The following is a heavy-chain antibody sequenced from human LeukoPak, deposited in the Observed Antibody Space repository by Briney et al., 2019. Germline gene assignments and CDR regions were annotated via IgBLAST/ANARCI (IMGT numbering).Heavy chain of an antibody. V-gene: IGHV1-8*02. J-gene: IGHJ4*02. D-gene: IGHD2-2*01. CDR3: ARDPVGCSSTSCLHFDY. CDR2: MSPNSGKT. CDR1: GYTFTGYY. Sequence: ASVKVSCKASGYTFTGYYMHWVRQATEQGLEWMGWMSPNSGKTGYAQKFQGRVTMTKNTSMSTAYMELSSLTSEDTAVYYCARDPVGCSSTSCLHFDYWGQGTLVTVSS.